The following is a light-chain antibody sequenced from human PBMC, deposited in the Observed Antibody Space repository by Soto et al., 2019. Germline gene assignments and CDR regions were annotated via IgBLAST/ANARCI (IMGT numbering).Light chain of an antibody. CDR3: SSYAGSNNFVV. Sequence: QSALTQPPSASGSPGQSVTISCTGTSSDVGGYNYVSWYQHHPGKAPKLMIYEVSKRPSGVPDRFSGSKSGNTASLTVSGLQAEDEADYYCSSYAGSNNFVVFGGGTQLNVL. CDR2: EVS. V-gene: IGLV2-8*01. J-gene: IGLJ2*01. CDR1: SSDVGGYNY.